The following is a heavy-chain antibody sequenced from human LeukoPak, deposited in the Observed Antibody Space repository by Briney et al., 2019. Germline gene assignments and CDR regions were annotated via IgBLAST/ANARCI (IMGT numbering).Heavy chain of an antibody. D-gene: IGHD2-15*01. J-gene: IGHJ3*02. V-gene: IGHV3-33*01. CDR2: IWYDGSNK. CDR3: ARYGYCRGGSCYTGSYDAFDI. CDR1: GFTFSSYG. Sequence: PGGSLRLSCAASGFTFSSYGMHWVRQAPGKGLEWVAVIWYDGSNKYYADSVKGRFTISRDNSKNTLYLQMNSLRAEDTAVYYCARYGYCRGGSCYTGSYDAFDIWGQGTMVTVSS.